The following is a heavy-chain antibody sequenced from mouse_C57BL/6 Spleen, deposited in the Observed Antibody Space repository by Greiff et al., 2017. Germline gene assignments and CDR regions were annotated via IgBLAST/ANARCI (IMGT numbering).Heavy chain of an antibody. J-gene: IGHJ3*01. V-gene: IGHV1-55*01. CDR1: GYTFTSYW. D-gene: IGHD2-4*01. CDR2: IYPGSGST. Sequence: QVQLQQSGAELVKPGASVKMSCKASGYTFTSYWITWVKQRPGQGLEWIGDIYPGSGSTNYNEKFKSKATLTVDTSSSTAYMQLSSLTSEDSAVYYCARRAIYYDYDWFAYWGQGTLVTVSA. CDR3: ARRAIYYDYDWFAY.